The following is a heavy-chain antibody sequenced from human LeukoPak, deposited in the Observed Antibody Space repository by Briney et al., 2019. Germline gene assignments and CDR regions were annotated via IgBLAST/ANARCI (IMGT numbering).Heavy chain of an antibody. D-gene: IGHD3-22*01. Sequence: PGGSLRLSCEASGFTFRSYSMNWVRQAPGKGLEWVSYISSSSSSIYYADSVKGRFTISRDNAKNSLYLQMNSLRAEDTAVYYCAKVIGYYDSSGPFSLFDYWGQGTLVTVSS. CDR2: ISSSSSSI. V-gene: IGHV3-48*01. J-gene: IGHJ4*02. CDR3: AKVIGYYDSSGPFSLFDY. CDR1: GFTFRSYS.